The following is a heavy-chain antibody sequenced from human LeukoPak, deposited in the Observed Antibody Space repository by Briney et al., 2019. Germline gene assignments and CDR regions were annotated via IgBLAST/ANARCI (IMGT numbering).Heavy chain of an antibody. CDR1: GYSFTGYY. CDR3: ARGAVAGNSYHSYGMDV. V-gene: IGHV1-2*02. D-gene: IGHD6-19*01. J-gene: IGHJ6*02. Sequence: ASVKVSCKASGYSFTGYYMDWVRQAPGQGLEWMGWINPNSGGTNYAQKFQGGVTMTRDTSISTAYMELSRLRSDDTAVYYCARGAVAGNSYHSYGMDVWGQGTTVTVSS. CDR2: INPNSGGT.